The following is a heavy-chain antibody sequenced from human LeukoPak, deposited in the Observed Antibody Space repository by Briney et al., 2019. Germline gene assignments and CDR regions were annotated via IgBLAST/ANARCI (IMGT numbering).Heavy chain of an antibody. CDR2: INVGNGNT. CDR1: GYTFTNYA. V-gene: IGHV1-3*01. Sequence: ASVKVSCKASGYTFTNYAIHWVRQAPGQGLEWMGWINVGNGNTKYSQEFQARVTITRDTSANIAYMELSSLGSEDTAVYYCARVISDCANFNCFKGYFDYWGQGTPVTVSS. J-gene: IGHJ4*01. D-gene: IGHD5/OR15-5a*01. CDR3: ARVISDCANFNCFKGYFDY.